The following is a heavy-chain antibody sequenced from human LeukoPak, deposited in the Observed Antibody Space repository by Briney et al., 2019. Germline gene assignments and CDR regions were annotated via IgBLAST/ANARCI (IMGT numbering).Heavy chain of an antibody. CDR2: IIPIFGTA. J-gene: IGHJ4*02. V-gene: IGHV1-69*13. Sequence: GASVKVSCKASGGTFSSYAISWVRQAPGQGLEWMGGIIPIFGTANYAQKFQGRVTITADESTSTAYMELSSLRSEDTAVYYCARGRYSGSYSIVRLDYWGQGTLVTVSS. CDR1: GGTFSSYA. CDR3: ARGRYSGSYSIVRLDY. D-gene: IGHD1-26*01.